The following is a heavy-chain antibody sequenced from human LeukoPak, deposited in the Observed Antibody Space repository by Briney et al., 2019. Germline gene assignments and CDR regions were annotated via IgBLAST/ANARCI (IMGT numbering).Heavy chain of an antibody. V-gene: IGHV1-18*01. CDR1: GYTFINYH. D-gene: IGHD3/OR15-3a*01. CDR3: AKGDFDFWTGYPDYYYNGLNV. CDR2: ISGNTGNT. Sequence: ASVKVSCKASGYTFINYHISWVRQAPGQGLEWMGWISGNTGNTNYAQKLQGRVTMTTDTSTSTAYMELRSLRSDDTAVYYCAKGDFDFWTGYPDYYYNGLNVWGQGTTVTVSS. J-gene: IGHJ6*02.